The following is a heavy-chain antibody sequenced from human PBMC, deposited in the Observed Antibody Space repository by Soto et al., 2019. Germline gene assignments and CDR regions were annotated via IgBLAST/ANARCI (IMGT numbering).Heavy chain of an antibody. D-gene: IGHD3-3*01. Sequence: SETLSLTCTVSVGSISSYYWSWIRQPPGKGLEWIGYIYYSGSTNYNPSLKSRVTISVDTSKNQFSLKLNSVTAADTAVYYCARGITIFGVVYSAMDVWGQGTTVTVSS. CDR3: ARGITIFGVVYSAMDV. CDR2: IYYSGST. CDR1: VGSISSYY. J-gene: IGHJ6*02. V-gene: IGHV4-59*01.